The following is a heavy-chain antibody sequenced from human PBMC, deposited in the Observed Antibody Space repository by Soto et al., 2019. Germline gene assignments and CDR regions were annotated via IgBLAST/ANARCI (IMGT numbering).Heavy chain of an antibody. CDR2: ISWNSGTI. Sequence: EVQLVESGGGLVQPGRSLRLSCAASGFTFDDYAMHWVRQAPGKGLEWVSNISWNSGTIGYADSVKGRFTISRDNAKNSLYLQMNSLRAEDTALYYCAKDMEYSTSSGLYYWGQGTLVTVSS. D-gene: IGHD6-6*01. J-gene: IGHJ4*02. CDR3: AKDMEYSTSSGLYY. CDR1: GFTFDDYA. V-gene: IGHV3-9*01.